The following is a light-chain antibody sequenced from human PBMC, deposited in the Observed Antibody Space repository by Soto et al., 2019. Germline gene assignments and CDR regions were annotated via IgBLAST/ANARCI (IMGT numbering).Light chain of an antibody. J-gene: IGKJ1*01. CDR2: GAS. V-gene: IGKV3-20*01. CDR3: QQYGSSPGT. CDR1: QSVTSNY. Sequence: IVFSPSPGPLSLSPGERATPSFRSSQSVTSNYLAWYQQKPGQAPRLLIFGASIRDTGIPDRFSGRGSGTVFTLTISRLEPEDFAVYYCQQYGSSPGTFGPGTKVDIK.